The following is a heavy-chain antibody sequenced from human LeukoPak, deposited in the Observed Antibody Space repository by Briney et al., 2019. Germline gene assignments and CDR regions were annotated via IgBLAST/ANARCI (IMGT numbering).Heavy chain of an antibody. CDR3: ARAIGKSEGY. Sequence: GGSLRLSCAASGFTFSSYWMTWVRQAPGKGLEWVANIKQDGSEKYYVDSVRGRFTISRDNAKSSLYLQMDSLRAEDTAVYYCARAIGKSEGYWGQGTLVTVSS. J-gene: IGHJ4*02. V-gene: IGHV3-7*01. CDR2: IKQDGSEK. D-gene: IGHD4-23*01. CDR1: GFTFSSYW.